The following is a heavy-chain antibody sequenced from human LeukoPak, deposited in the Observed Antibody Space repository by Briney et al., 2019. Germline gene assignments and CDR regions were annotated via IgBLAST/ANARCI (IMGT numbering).Heavy chain of an antibody. V-gene: IGHV1-46*01. D-gene: IGHD3-22*01. Sequence: ASVKVSXKASGYTFTSYYMHWVRQAPGQGLEWMGIINPSGGSTSYAQKFQGRVTMTRDTSTSTVYMELSSLRSEDTAVYYCARDPLYYYDSSGNDAFDIWGQGTMVTVSS. CDR2: INPSGGST. CDR1: GYTFTSYY. J-gene: IGHJ3*02. CDR3: ARDPLYYYDSSGNDAFDI.